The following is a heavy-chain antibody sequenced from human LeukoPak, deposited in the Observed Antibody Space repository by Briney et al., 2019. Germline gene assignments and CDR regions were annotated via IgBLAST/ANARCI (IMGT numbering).Heavy chain of an antibody. CDR3: ARSPYDFWSGSYYFDY. V-gene: IGHV4-4*07. CDR1: GGSISSYY. CDR2: IYTSGST. Sequence: SETLSLTCTVSGGSISSYYWSWIRQPAGKGLEWIGRIYTSGSTNYNPSLKSRVTISVDKSKNQFSLKLSSLTAADTAVYYCARSPYDFWSGSYYFDYWGQGTLVTVSS. D-gene: IGHD3-3*01. J-gene: IGHJ4*02.